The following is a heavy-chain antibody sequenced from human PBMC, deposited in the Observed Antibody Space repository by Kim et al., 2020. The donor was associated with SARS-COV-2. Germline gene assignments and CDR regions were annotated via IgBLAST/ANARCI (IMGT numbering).Heavy chain of an antibody. CDR3: ARHVVVVDAFDI. Sequence: NYNPSLKSRVTISVDTSKTQFSLKLSSVTAADTAVYYCARHVVVVDAFDIWGQGTMVTVSS. J-gene: IGHJ3*02. V-gene: IGHV4-59*08. D-gene: IGHD2-21*01.